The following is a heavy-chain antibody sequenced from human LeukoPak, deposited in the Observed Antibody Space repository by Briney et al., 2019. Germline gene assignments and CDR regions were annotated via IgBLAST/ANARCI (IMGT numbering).Heavy chain of an antibody. J-gene: IGHJ3*02. CDR3: AREFMRVTAFDI. CDR1: GYTFIDNY. CDR2: INPHSGGT. Sequence: ASVTVSCKASGYTFIDNYIHWVRQAPGQGLEWMGWINPHSGGTNYGENFQGRVTLTRDTSISTAYMDLSSLISDDTAVYYCAREFMRVTAFDIWGRGTMVTVSS. V-gene: IGHV1-2*02. D-gene: IGHD2-21*02.